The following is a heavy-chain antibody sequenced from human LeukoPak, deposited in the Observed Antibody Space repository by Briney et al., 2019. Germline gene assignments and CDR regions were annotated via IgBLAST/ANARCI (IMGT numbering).Heavy chain of an antibody. V-gene: IGHV4-30-2*01. D-gene: IGHD6-13*01. CDR1: GGSISSGGYY. J-gene: IGHJ5*02. Sequence: SETLSLTCTVSGGSISSGGYYWSWIRQPPGKGLEWIGYIYHSGSTYYNPSLKSRVTISVDRSKNQFSLKLSSVTAADTAVYYCAREKEYSSSWFDPWGQGTLVTVSS. CDR3: AREKEYSSSWFDP. CDR2: IYHSGST.